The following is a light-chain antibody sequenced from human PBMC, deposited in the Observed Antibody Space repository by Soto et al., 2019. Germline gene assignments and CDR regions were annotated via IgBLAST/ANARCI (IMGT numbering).Light chain of an antibody. Sequence: AILLTHSPPCPAAADGDRVRIACRASQSISDFLNWSQQKQGKAPKLLIYDASSLESGVPSRFRGSGSGTEFTLTICRLLPDDLETYRCQQFNSYWWTCGRGTKVDIK. CDR1: QSISDF. J-gene: IGKJ1*01. CDR3: QQFNSYWWT. CDR2: DAS. V-gene: IGKV1-13*02.